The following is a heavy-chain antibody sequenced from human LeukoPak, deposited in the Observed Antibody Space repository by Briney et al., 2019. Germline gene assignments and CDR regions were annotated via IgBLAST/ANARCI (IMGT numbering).Heavy chain of an antibody. CDR3: ARRKNYYDSSGSGWFDP. CDR2: IYYSGST. D-gene: IGHD3-22*01. J-gene: IGHJ5*02. V-gene: IGHV4-61*05. Sequence: PSETLSLTCTVSGGSISSSSYYWSWIRQPPGKGLEWIGYIYYSGSTNYNPSLKSRVTISVDTSKNQFSLKLSSVTAADTAVYYCARRKNYYDSSGSGWFDPWGQGTLVTVSS. CDR1: GGSISSSSYY.